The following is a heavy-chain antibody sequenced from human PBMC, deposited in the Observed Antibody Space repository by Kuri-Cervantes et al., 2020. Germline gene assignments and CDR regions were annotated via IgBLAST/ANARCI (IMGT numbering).Heavy chain of an antibody. Sequence: SLKISCAASGFIFDDYAMHWVRQVPGKGLEWVSGISWKSGSIGYADSVKGRFTISRDNAKNSLYLQMNSLRAEDTAVYYCARDATAEQGTNDYGDYGNFDYWGQGTLVTVSS. V-gene: IGHV3-9*01. CDR2: ISWKSGSI. CDR3: ARDATAEQGTNDYGDYGNFDY. D-gene: IGHD4-17*01. CDR1: GFIFDDYA. J-gene: IGHJ4*02.